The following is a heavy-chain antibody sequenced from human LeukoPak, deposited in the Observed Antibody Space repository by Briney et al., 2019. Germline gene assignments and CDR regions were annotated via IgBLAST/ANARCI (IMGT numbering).Heavy chain of an antibody. CDR2: ISWNSGNT. V-gene: IGHV3-9*01. J-gene: IGHJ4*02. Sequence: GGSLRLSCAASGFTFSSYAMHWVRQAPGKGLEWVSSISWNSGNTDYAASVKGRFTISRDNAKKSLHLQMNSLRAEDTALYYCAKSGTYSSSSGYIDSWGQGTLVTVSS. D-gene: IGHD6-6*01. CDR1: GFTFSSYA. CDR3: AKSGTYSSSSGYIDS.